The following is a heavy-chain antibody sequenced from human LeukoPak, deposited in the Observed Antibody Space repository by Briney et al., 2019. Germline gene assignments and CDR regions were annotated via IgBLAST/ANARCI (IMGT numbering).Heavy chain of an antibody. CDR2: IYHSGST. CDR1: GGSISSGGYS. J-gene: IGHJ5*02. Sequence: SQTLSLTCAVSGGSISSGGYSWSWIRQPPGKGLEWIGYIYHSGSTYYNPSLKSRVTISVDRSNNQFSLKLSSVTAADTAVYYCAREVMGGWFDPWGQGTLVTVSS. CDR3: AREVMGGWFDP. D-gene: IGHD1-26*01. V-gene: IGHV4-30-2*01.